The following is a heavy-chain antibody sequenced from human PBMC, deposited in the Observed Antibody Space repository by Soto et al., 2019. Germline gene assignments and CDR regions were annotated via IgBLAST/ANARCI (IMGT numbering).Heavy chain of an antibody. D-gene: IGHD6-19*01. Sequence: SDTRSRTCGIHGSSVSMRTYYCGSVRQCHGKGLDWIGSIYYSGITHYNPSLKSRVTISVDTSKSQFSLKLRSVTAADTAVYYCARHLGYISGWTRLLGGFDIWGQGT. J-gene: IGHJ3*02. CDR2: IYYSGIT. CDR1: GSSVSMRTYY. V-gene: IGHV4-39*01. CDR3: ARHLGYISGWTRLLGGFDI.